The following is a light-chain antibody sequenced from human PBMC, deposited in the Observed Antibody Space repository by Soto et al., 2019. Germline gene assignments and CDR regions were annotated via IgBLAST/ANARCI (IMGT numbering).Light chain of an antibody. V-gene: IGKV1-39*01. J-gene: IGKJ2*01. CDR2: AAS. CDR3: QQSYTFPYT. Sequence: DIQMTQSPSSLPASVGDRVTLTCRASQSISTYLYWYQQKPGKAPKLLIYAASSLQSGVPSRLSGSGYGTDFTLTISSLQPEDFATYYCQQSYTFPYTFGQGTKLEIK. CDR1: QSISTY.